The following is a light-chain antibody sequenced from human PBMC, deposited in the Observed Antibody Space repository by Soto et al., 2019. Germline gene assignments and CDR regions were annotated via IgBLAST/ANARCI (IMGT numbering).Light chain of an antibody. CDR2: DAS. J-gene: IGKJ4*01. CDR1: QSVSSK. V-gene: IGKV3-15*01. Sequence: EIVLTQSPATLSVSPGERATLSCRASQSVSSKLAWYQQRPGQAPRLLIYDASTRATGIPARFSGSGSGTDFTLTISRLEPEDFAVYYCQQFATSPLTFGGGTRWIS. CDR3: QQFATSPLT.